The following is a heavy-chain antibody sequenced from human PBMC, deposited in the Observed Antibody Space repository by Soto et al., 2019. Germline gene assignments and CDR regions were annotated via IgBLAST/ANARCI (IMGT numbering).Heavy chain of an antibody. Sequence: EVQLVESGGGLVKPGGSLRLSCAASGFTFSTYTLNWVRQAPGKGLEWVSSISSGSRYIYYAGSVKGRFTISRDNAKNSLYLQMNSLRAEDTAVYYCARGVYYFDYWGQGTLVTVSS. J-gene: IGHJ4*02. V-gene: IGHV3-21*01. CDR3: ARGVYYFDY. CDR1: GFTFSTYT. CDR2: ISSGSRYI.